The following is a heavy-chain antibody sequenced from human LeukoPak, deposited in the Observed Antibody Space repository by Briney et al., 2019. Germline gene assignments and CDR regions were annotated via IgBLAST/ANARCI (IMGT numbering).Heavy chain of an antibody. V-gene: IGHV3-23*01. Sequence: PGGSLRLSCAASGFTFSGYAMTWVRQAPGKGLEWVSSISGSGGSTYYADSVKGRFTISRDNSKNTLYLQMNSLRVEDTAVYYCANFGCTSTSCLDYWGQGTLVTVSS. CDR2: ISGSGGST. D-gene: IGHD2-2*01. CDR3: ANFGCTSTSCLDY. J-gene: IGHJ4*02. CDR1: GFTFSGYA.